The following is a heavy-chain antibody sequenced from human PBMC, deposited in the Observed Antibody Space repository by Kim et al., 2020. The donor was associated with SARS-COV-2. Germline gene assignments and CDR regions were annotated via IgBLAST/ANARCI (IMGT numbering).Heavy chain of an antibody. V-gene: IGHV1-46*01. J-gene: IGHJ4*02. CDR2: K. D-gene: IGHD3-9*01. CDR3: AVLTGYLSPDY. Sequence: KRYAQKFQGRVTVTRDTSTSTVYMELSSLRSEDTAVYYCAVLTGYLSPDYWGQGTLVTVSS.